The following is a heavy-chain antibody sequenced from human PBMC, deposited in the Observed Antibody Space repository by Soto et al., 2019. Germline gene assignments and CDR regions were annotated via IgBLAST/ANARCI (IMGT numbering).Heavy chain of an antibody. Sequence: SETLSLTCTVSGGSIRSYFWAWIRQPPGKGLQWIGYVDYFGSTNYSPSLKGRVTISLDTSKNQFSLKLHSVTAADTAVYYCARQSYGEIFDHWGQGAQVTVSS. J-gene: IGHJ4*02. CDR2: VDYFGST. CDR3: ARQSYGEIFDH. D-gene: IGHD3-10*01. CDR1: GGSIRSYF. V-gene: IGHV4-59*08.